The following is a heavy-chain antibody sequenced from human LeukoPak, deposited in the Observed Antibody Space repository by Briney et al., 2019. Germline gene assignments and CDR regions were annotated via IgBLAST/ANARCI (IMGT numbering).Heavy chain of an antibody. CDR2: ISSSSSTI. J-gene: IGHJ4*02. Sequence: LEWVSYISSSSSTIYYADSVKGRFTISRDNAKNSLYLQMNSLRAEDTAVYYCARGAYYYEDWGQGALVTVSS. D-gene: IGHD3-22*01. V-gene: IGHV3-48*01. CDR3: ARGAYYYED.